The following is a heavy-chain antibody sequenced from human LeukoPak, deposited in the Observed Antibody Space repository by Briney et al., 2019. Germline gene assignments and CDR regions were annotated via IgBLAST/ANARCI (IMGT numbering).Heavy chain of an antibody. J-gene: IGHJ3*01. CDR1: GFTFSGFW. CDR2: INSDGSEG. V-gene: IGHV3-7*03. D-gene: IGHD6-6*01. Sequence: GGSLRLSYAVSGFTFSGFWRSWSRQAPGKGLEWVASINSDGSEGYYADVVKGRFTISRDNAKNSLYLQINSLRAEDTAVYYCARSSYSSSSSVWGQGTMVTVSS. CDR3: ARSSYSSSSSV.